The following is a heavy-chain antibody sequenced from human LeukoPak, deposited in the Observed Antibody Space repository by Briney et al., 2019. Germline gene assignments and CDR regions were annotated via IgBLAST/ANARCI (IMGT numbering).Heavy chain of an antibody. CDR1: GFTFSSYS. CDR2: ISSSSSYI. J-gene: IGHJ4*02. D-gene: IGHD1-26*01. CDR3: ARDLRKWELPEQDY. Sequence: GGSLRLSCAASGFTFSSYSMNWVRQAPGKGLEWVSSISSSSSYIYYADSVKGRFTISRDNAKNSLYLQMNSLRAEDTAVYYCARDLRKWELPEQDYWGQGTLVTVSS. V-gene: IGHV3-21*01.